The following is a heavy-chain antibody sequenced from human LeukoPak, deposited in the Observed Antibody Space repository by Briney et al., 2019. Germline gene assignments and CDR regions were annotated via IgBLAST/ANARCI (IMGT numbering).Heavy chain of an antibody. CDR1: GGSFSGYY. J-gene: IGHJ6*02. Sequence: SETLSLTCAVYGGSFSGYYWSWIRQPPGKGLEWIGEINHSGSTNYNPSLKSRVTISVDTSKNQFSLKLSSVTAADTAVYYCARAHDSSGYRYYYYYGMDVWGQGTMVTVS. CDR3: ARAHDSSGYRYYYYYGMDV. D-gene: IGHD3-22*01. V-gene: IGHV4-34*01. CDR2: INHSGST.